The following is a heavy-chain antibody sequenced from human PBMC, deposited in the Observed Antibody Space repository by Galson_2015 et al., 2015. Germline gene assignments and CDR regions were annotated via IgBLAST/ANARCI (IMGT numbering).Heavy chain of an antibody. J-gene: IGHJ4*02. D-gene: IGHD6-6*01. CDR3: ARGRYSSSSGTYHFDY. CDR2: MNPDSGNT. CDR1: GYTFTSYD. Sequence: SVKVSCKASGYTFTSYDINWVRQATGQGLEWMGWMNPDSGNTGYAQKFQGRVTMTRNTSISTGYMELSSLRSEDTAVDYCARGRYSSSSGTYHFDYWGQGTLVTVSS. V-gene: IGHV1-8*01.